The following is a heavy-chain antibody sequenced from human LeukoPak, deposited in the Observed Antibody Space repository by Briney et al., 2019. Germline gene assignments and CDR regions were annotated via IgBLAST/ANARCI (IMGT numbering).Heavy chain of an antibody. V-gene: IGHV3-23*01. CDR2: ISGSGDNS. J-gene: IGHJ4*02. Sequence: GGSLRLSCAASGFTFNNYAMSWVRQPPGKGLEWVSTISGSGDNSYYADSMKGRFTISRDNSKNTLYLQMNSLRVEDTALYYCVRARGSYSFDFWGQGTLVTVSS. CDR3: VRARGSYSFDF. CDR1: GFTFNNYA. D-gene: IGHD1-26*01.